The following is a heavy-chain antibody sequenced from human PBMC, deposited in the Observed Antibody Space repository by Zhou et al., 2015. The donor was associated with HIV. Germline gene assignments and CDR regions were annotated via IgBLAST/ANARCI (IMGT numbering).Heavy chain of an antibody. CDR3: ARAGQSALRLGELSSDYFDY. J-gene: IGHJ4*02. CDR1: GYTFTSYA. V-gene: IGHV1-3*02. Sequence: QVQLVQSGAEVKKPGASVKVSCKASGYTFTSYAMHWVRQAPGQRLEWMGWSNAGNGNTKYSQEFQGRVTITADESTSTAYMELSSLRSEDTAVYYCARAGQSALRLGELSSDYFDYWGQGPWSPSP. D-gene: IGHD3-16*02. CDR2: SNAGNGNT.